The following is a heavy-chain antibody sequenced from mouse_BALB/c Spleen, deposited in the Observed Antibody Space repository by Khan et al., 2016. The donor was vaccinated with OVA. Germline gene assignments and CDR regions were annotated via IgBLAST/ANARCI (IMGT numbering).Heavy chain of an antibody. D-gene: IGHD1-1*01. J-gene: IGHJ2*01. CDR1: GYSITSDYA. CDR2: ISYSGRA. V-gene: IGHV3-2*02. Sequence: EVQLQESGPGLVKPSQSLSLTCTVAGYSITSDYAWNWIRQFPGNKLEWMGYISYSGRASYNPXLKSRISITRDPSKNQFFLQLNSVTTEDTATYYCARSVTIPTVVATDFDYWGQGTTLTVSS. CDR3: ARSVTIPTVVATDFDY.